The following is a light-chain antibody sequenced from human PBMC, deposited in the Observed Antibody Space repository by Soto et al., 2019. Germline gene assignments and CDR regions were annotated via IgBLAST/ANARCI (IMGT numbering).Light chain of an antibody. J-gene: IGKJ2*01. V-gene: IGKV3-20*01. CDR3: QQYLAVPRT. CDR1: EALGRNY. CDR2: RIY. Sequence: ETLLTQSPGTLSLSPGERATLSCRASEALGRNYLAWYQQKPGQAPRLLIHRIYIRAAGIPDRFTGSASGTDFTLTISRLEPEDFAVYYCQQYLAVPRTFGQGTKLEIK.